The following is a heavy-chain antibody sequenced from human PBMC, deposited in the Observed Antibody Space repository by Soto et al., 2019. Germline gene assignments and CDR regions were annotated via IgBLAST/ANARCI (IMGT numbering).Heavy chain of an antibody. Sequence: GGSLRLSCAASGFTFSNAWINWVRQAPGKGLEYVSAISSNGGSTYYADSVKGRFTISRDNSKNTLYLQMSSLRAEDTAVYYCVKVGGFWSGYPPLASNYWGQGTLVTVPS. J-gene: IGHJ4*02. CDR1: GFTFSNAW. CDR3: VKVGGFWSGYPPLASNY. D-gene: IGHD3-3*01. V-gene: IGHV3-64D*08. CDR2: ISSNGGST.